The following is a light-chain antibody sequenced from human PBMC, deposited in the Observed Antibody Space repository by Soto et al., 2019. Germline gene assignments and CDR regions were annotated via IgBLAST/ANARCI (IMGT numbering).Light chain of an antibody. Sequence: DVQMTHSTSTLGASGGDTVTITCRASENIKNWLAWYQQTPGKAPKVLISDASRLETGVPSRFSGSGYGTDFTLTITSLQTDDFGTYHCQQYDVHPKTFGQGSKVDI. CDR2: DAS. CDR1: ENIKNW. CDR3: QQYDVHPKT. J-gene: IGKJ1*01. V-gene: IGKV1-5*01.